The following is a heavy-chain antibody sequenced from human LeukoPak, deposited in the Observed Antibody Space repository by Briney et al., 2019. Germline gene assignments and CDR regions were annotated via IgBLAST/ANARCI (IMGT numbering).Heavy chain of an antibody. D-gene: IGHD2-21*02. V-gene: IGHV4-39*01. CDR2: IYYRGST. CDR1: GRSISGSSYD. CDR3: AKTVWSRLAAGLDS. J-gene: IGHJ4*02. Sequence: PSETLSLTCSVSGRSISGSSYDCGWIRQPPGKGLEWIGNIYYRGSTYYNPSLKSRVIMYIDTSKNQFSLKVNSVAATDTAVYYCAKTVWSRLAAGLDSWGQGTLVTVSS.